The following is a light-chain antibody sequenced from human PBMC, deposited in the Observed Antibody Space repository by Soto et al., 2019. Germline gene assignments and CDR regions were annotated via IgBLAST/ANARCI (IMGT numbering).Light chain of an antibody. CDR2: AAS. J-gene: IGKJ1*01. CDR1: QGISNY. V-gene: IGKV1-27*01. CDR3: QKYNSAPWT. Sequence: DIQMTQSPSSLSASVGDRVTITCRASQGISNYLVWYQQKPGQVPKLLIYAASTLQSVVPSRFSGSGSGTDFTLTISSLQTEDVATDYCQKYNSAPWTFGQGTKVEIK.